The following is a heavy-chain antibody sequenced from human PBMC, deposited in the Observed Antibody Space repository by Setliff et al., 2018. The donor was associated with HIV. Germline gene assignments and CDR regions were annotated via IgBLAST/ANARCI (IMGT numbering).Heavy chain of an antibody. CDR1: GGSISSYY. Sequence: PSETLSLTCTVSGGSISSYYWSWIRQPPGKGLEWIGYFYYSGSTNYNPSLKSRVTISVDTSKNQVSLKLSSVTAADTAVYYCARGAPMVRDWGQGTLVTVSS. CDR3: ARGAPMVRD. CDR2: FYYSGST. V-gene: IGHV4-59*01. D-gene: IGHD3-10*01. J-gene: IGHJ4*02.